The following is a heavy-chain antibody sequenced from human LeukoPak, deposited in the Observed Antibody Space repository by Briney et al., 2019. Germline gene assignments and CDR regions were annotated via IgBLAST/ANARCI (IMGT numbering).Heavy chain of an antibody. CDR1: GFTFSRDS. V-gene: IGHV3-48*01. CDR2: INTGGSPI. CDR3: ARDSDFWSGYLDY. J-gene: IGHJ4*02. Sequence: GGSLRLSCAASGFTFSRDSMNWVRQAPGKGLEWVSYINTGGSPIYYADSVRGRFTISRDNAKSTLYLQMNSLRAEDTAVYYCARDSDFWSGYLDYWGQGTLVTVSS. D-gene: IGHD3-3*01.